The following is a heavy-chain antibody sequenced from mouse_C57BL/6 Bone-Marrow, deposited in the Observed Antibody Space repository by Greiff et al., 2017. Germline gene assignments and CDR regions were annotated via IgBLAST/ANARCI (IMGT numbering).Heavy chain of an antibody. D-gene: IGHD3-3*01. Sequence: EVKVVESGPGLVKPSQSLSLTCTVSGYSITSGYDWHWIRHFPGNNLECMGYISYSGSTNYNPSLKSRISITHDTSKNHFFLKLHSVTTEDTSTYYCGRGGLDLDYWGQGTTLTVSS. CDR2: ISYSGST. CDR1: GYSITSGYD. CDR3: GRGGLDLDY. V-gene: IGHV3-1*01. J-gene: IGHJ2*01.